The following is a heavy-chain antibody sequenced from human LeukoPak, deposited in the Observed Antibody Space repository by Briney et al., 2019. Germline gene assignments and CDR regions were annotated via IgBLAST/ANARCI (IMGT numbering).Heavy chain of an antibody. J-gene: IGHJ4*02. Sequence: GGSLRLSCVASGFPFSSYWMTWVRQAPGKGLEWVANIKQDGSKKSYVDSVKGRFTTSRDNAKNSLYLQMNSLRAEDTAIYYCTRVGYIDEGIDYWGQGTLVTVSS. V-gene: IGHV3-7*04. CDR3: TRVGYIDEGIDY. D-gene: IGHD5-24*01. CDR2: IKQDGSKK. CDR1: GFPFSSYW.